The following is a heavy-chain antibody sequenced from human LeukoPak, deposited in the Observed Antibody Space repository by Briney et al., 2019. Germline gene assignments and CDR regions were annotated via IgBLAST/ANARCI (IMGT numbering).Heavy chain of an antibody. CDR1: GGSISSSSYY. J-gene: IGHJ4*02. D-gene: IGHD3-22*01. Sequence: SETLSLTCTVSGGSISSSSYYWGWIRQPPGKGLEWIGSIYYSGSTYYNPSLKSRVTISVDTSKNQFSLKLSSVTAADTAVYYCARGDHHYYDSSGSFDYWGQGTLVTVSS. CDR3: ARGDHHYYDSSGSFDY. CDR2: IYYSGST. V-gene: IGHV4-39*07.